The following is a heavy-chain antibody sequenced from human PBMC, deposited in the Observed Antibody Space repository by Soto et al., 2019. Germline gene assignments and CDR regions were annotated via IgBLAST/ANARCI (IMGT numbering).Heavy chain of an antibody. J-gene: IGHJ4*02. CDR3: ARSITFGGVPL. Sequence: GGSLRLSCAASGFTFSSYAMTWVRRAPGKGLEGVSVISGSSGRTYYAGSVKGRFTISRDNSKNTLYLQMNSLRAEDTAVYYCARSITFGGVPLWGQGTLVTVSS. CDR2: ISGSSGRT. V-gene: IGHV3-23*01. CDR1: GFTFSSYA. D-gene: IGHD3-16*01.